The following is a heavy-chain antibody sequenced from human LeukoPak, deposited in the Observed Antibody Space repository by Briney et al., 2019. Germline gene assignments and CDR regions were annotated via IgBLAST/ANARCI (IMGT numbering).Heavy chain of an antibody. Sequence: ETLSLTCTVSGGPISSNYWNWIRQPPGKGLEWIGYIYSSGSTNYNPSLKSRVTMSVDTSKNQFSLKLMSVTAADTAVYYCARQRLGEISLTAFDIWGRGTMVTVSS. V-gene: IGHV4-4*09. CDR2: IYSSGST. J-gene: IGHJ3*02. D-gene: IGHD3-16*02. CDR3: ARQRLGEISLTAFDI. CDR1: GGPISSNY.